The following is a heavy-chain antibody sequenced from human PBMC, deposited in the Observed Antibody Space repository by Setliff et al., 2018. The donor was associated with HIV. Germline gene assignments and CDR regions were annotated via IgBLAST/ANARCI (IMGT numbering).Heavy chain of an antibody. CDR3: ARALDNWKGLNAFDI. CDR2: ISYSGST. J-gene: IGHJ3*02. D-gene: IGHD1-20*01. V-gene: IGHV4-59*11. CDR1: GGSISSHY. Sequence: PSETLSLTCTVSGGSISSHYWSWIRQPPGKGLEWIGYISYSGSTNYNPSLKSRVTISVDTSKNQFSLKLSSVTAADTAVYYCARALDNWKGLNAFDIWGQGTMVTVSS.